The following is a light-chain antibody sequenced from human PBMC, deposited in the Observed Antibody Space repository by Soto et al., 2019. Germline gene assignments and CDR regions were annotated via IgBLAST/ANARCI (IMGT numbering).Light chain of an antibody. CDR1: RSSIGSNT. Sequence: QSVLTQPPSASGTPGQRVTISCSGSRSSIGSNTVNWYQHLPGSAPKLLIYSNNHRPSGVPDRFSASKAGASASLAISGLQSEDEGDYYGAAWDASLGGFYVFGSWTKLTVL. CDR3: AAWDASLGGFYV. V-gene: IGLV1-44*01. CDR2: SNN. J-gene: IGLJ1*01.